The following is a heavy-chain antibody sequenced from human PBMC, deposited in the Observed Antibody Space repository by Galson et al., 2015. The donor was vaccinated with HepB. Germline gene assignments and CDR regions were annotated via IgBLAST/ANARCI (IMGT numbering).Heavy chain of an antibody. CDR1: GYTFTGYY. V-gene: IGHV1-2*06. J-gene: IGHJ5*02. CDR3: AREDVVVPAAPFDP. Sequence: SVKVSCKASGYTFTGYYMHWVRQAPGQGLEWMGRINPNSGGTNYAQKFQGRVTMTRDTSISTAYMELSRLRSDDTAVYYCAREDVVVPAAPFDPWGQGTLVTVSS. D-gene: IGHD2-2*01. CDR2: INPNSGGT.